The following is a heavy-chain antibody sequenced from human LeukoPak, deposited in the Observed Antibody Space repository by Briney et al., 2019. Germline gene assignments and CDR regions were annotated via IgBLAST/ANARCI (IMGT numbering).Heavy chain of an antibody. CDR2: ISGSGGIT. CDR1: GFTFSSYA. Sequence: GGSLRLSCAAPGFTFSSYAMSWVRQAPGKGLEWVSAISGSGGITYYADSVKGRFTISRDNSKNTLYLQMNSLRAEDTAVYFCAKDLGVSSIIGGQGTLVTVSS. D-gene: IGHD6-13*01. V-gene: IGHV3-23*01. J-gene: IGHJ4*02. CDR3: AKDLGVSSII.